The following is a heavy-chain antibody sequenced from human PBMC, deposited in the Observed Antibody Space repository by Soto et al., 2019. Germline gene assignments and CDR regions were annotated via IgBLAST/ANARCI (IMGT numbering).Heavy chain of an antibody. Sequence: SVKVSCKASGDTFSGYVVSWVRQAPGQGLEWMGGIAPLFGTPNYAQNFTGRVTISANESTSTVYMELSGLRSEDTAVYYCTRARFGHHLLDYWGQGTLVTVSS. CDR3: TRARFGHHLLDY. CDR2: IAPLFGTP. CDR1: GDTFSGYV. V-gene: IGHV1-69*13. D-gene: IGHD6-6*01. J-gene: IGHJ4*02.